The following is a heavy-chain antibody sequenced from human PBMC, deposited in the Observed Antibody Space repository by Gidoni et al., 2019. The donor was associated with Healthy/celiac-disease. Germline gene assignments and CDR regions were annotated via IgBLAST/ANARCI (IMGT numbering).Heavy chain of an antibody. D-gene: IGHD3-10*01. J-gene: IGHJ5*02. CDR1: GFSLSKARMG. Sequence: QVTLKESGPVLGKPTETLTLTCTVSGFSLSKARMGVSWIRQPPGKALEWLAHIFSNDEKSYSTSLKSRLTISKDTSKSQVVLTMTNMDPVDTATYYCARIIMAGSDYYGSGSYYNEPRFDPWGQGTLVTVSS. V-gene: IGHV2-26*01. CDR3: ARIIMAGSDYYGSGSYYNEPRFDP. CDR2: IFSNDEK.